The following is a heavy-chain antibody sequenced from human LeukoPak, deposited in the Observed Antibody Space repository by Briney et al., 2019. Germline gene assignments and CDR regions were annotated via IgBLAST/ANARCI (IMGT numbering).Heavy chain of an antibody. CDR3: ARDFGPPRTIAAAGAGVFDY. J-gene: IGHJ4*02. CDR2: INVGNGNT. V-gene: IGHV1-3*01. D-gene: IGHD6-13*01. Sequence: PGASVKVSCKASGYTFTSYAMHWVRQAPGQRLEWMGWINVGNGNTKYSQKFQGRVTITRDTSASTAYMELSSLRSEDTAVYYCARDFGPPRTIAAAGAGVFDYWGQGTLVTVSS. CDR1: GYTFTSYA.